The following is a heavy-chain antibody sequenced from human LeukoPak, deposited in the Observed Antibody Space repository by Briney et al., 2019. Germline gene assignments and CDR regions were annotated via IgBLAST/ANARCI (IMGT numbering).Heavy chain of an antibody. CDR2: IYSGGST. CDR1: GFTVSSNY. D-gene: IGHD2-2*02. CDR3: ARGCSSTSCYNAFDI. J-gene: IGHJ3*02. V-gene: IGHV3-53*01. Sequence: GGSLGLSCAASGFTVSSNYMSWVRQAPGKGLEWVSVIYSGGSTYYADSVKGRFTISRDNSKNTLYLQMNSLRAEDTAVYYCARGCSSTSCYNAFDIWGQGTMVTVSS.